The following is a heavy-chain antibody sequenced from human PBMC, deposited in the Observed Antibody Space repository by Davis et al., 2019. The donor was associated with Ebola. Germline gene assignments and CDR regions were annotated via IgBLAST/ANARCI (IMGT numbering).Heavy chain of an antibody. CDR2: IIPIFGTA. CDR3: AKAFDWGSYRPFDY. CDR1: GGTFSSYA. V-gene: IGHV1-69*05. J-gene: IGHJ4*02. D-gene: IGHD3-16*02. Sequence: SVKVSCKASGGTFSSYAISWVRQAPGQGLEWMGGIIPIFGTANYAQKFQGRVTMTRDTSISTAYMELSRLRSDDTAVYYCAKAFDWGSYRPFDYWGQGTLVTVSS.